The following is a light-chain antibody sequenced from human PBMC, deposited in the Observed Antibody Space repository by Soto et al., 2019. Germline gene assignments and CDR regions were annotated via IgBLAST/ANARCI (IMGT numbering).Light chain of an antibody. J-gene: IGLJ2*01. V-gene: IGLV2-14*03. CDR3: SSYSDSTSLVI. CDR2: DVS. CDR1: SSDIGSYDY. Sequence: QSALTQPASVSGSPGQSLTISCTGSSSDIGSYDYVSWYQQHPGKAPKLIIFDVSNRPSGVSNRFSGSKSGNTASLTISGLQAEDEAAYFCSSYSDSTSLVIFGGGTQLTVL.